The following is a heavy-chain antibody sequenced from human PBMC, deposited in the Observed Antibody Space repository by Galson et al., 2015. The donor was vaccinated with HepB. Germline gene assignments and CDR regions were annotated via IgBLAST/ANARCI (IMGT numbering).Heavy chain of an antibody. V-gene: IGHV1-18*04. CDR2: ISAYNGNT. CDR1: GYTFTSYG. J-gene: IGHJ3*02. Sequence: SVKVSCKASGYTFTSYGISWVRQAPGQGLEWMGWISAYNGNTNYAQKLQGRVTMTTDTSTSTAYMELRSLRSDDTAVYYCARIEMATIPGAFDIWGQGTMVTVSS. D-gene: IGHD5-24*01. CDR3: ARIEMATIPGAFDI.